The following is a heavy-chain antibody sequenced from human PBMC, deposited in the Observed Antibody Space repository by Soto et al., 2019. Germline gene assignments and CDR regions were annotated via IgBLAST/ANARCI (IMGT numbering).Heavy chain of an antibody. V-gene: IGHV1-2*04. D-gene: IGHD3-10*01. J-gene: IGHJ6*03. CDR3: ARGMTRRITMVRGVQRRYYYYMDV. CDR2: INPNSGGT. CDR1: GYTFTGYY. Sequence: ASVKVSCKASGYTFTGYYMHWVRQAPGQGLEWMGWINPNSGGTNYAQKFQGWVTMTRDTSISTAYMELSRLRSDDTAVYYCARGMTRRITMVRGVQRRYYYYMDVWGKGTTVTVSS.